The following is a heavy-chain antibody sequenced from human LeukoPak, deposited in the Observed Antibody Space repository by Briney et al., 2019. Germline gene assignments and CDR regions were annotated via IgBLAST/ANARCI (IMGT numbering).Heavy chain of an antibody. CDR2: TYYRSKWYN. CDR1: GDSLSSSSAV. CDR3: AGSAKYYAH. V-gene: IGHV6-1*01. Sequence: PSQTLSVTCAISGDSLSSSSAVWNWIRQSPSRGLEWLGRTYYRSKWYNDYAASVNGRITINPDTSKNQFSLQLNSVTPEDTAMYYCAGSAKYYAHWGQGTLVTVSS. J-gene: IGHJ4*02.